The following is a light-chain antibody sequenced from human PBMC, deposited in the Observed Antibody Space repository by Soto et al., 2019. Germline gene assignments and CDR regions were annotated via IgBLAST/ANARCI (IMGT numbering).Light chain of an antibody. V-gene: IGKV3-20*01. Sequence: EIVLTQSPGTLSLSPGARATLSCRASQSVIGRQLAWYQHKPGQAPRLLIYGVSSRATGIPDRFTGSGSGTDFTLTISRLEPEDFAVFYCQVYGPSPQITFGQGTRLEIK. CDR3: QVYGPSPQIT. CDR1: QSVIGRQ. J-gene: IGKJ5*01. CDR2: GVS.